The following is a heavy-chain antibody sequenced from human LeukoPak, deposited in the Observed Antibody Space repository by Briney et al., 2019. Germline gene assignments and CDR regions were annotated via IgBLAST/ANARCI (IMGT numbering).Heavy chain of an antibody. CDR2: ISTTSTYT. CDR3: ARTTYCSSSSCFVGFGLDL. CDR1: GFSLGSYS. D-gene: IGHD2-2*01. Sequence: GGSLRLSCAASGFSLGSYSMNWVRHTPGKGLEWVSSISTTSTYTYYADSVRGRFTVSRDSSFSLQMSSLRVEDTAVYYCARTTYCSSSSCFVGFGLDLWGQGTTVIVS. V-gene: IGHV3-21*01. J-gene: IGHJ6*02.